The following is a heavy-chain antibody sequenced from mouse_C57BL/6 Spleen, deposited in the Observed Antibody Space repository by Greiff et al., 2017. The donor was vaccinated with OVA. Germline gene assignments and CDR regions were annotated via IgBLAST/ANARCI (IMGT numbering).Heavy chain of an antibody. CDR3: ARQGGGYAMDY. J-gene: IGHJ4*01. CDR1: GFTFSSYG. CDR2: ISSGGSYT. Sequence: EVQLQESGGDLVKPGGSLKLSCAASGFTFSSYGMSWVRQTPDKRLEWVATISSGGSYTYYPDSVKGRFTISRDTAKNTLYLQMSSLKSEDTAMYYCARQGGGYAMDYWGQGTSVTVSS. V-gene: IGHV5-6*01.